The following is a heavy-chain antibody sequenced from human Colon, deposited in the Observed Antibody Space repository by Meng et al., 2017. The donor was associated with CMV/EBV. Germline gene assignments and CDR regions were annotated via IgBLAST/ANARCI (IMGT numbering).Heavy chain of an antibody. V-gene: IGHV4-61*01. CDR1: GASFISVNYY. D-gene: IGHD5-18*01. CDR2: IYYTGST. J-gene: IGHJ6*02. Sequence: SETLSLTCTVSGASFISVNYYWSWSRQPPGKGLEWIGYIYYTGSTNYNAEYNASPEGRVTISVDTSKNQFSLKLSSVSAADTAVYYCARGSRRYSFGNYYYYGMDVWGQGTTVTVSS. CDR3: ARGSRRYSFGNYYYYGMDV.